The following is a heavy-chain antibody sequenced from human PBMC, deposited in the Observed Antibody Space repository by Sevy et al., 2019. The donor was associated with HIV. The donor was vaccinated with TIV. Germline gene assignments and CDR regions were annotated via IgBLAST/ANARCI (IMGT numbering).Heavy chain of an antibody. CDR3: AGENAWGRGYS. V-gene: IGHV4-59*08. D-gene: IGHD1-26*01. CDR1: GDSITSLY. CDR2: IYYNGHI. Sequence: HSETLSLTCTVSGDSITSLYWNWIRQPPGKGLEWIANIYYNGHINYNPSLKSRVTLSLDTSKNQFSLRLSSVTAADTAMYYCAGENAWGRGYSWGQGTLVTVSS. J-gene: IGHJ4*02.